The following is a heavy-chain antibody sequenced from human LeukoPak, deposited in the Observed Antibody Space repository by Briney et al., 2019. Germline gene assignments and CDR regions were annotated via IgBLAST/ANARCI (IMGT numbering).Heavy chain of an antibody. Sequence: SETLSLTCTVSGGSISSYYWSWIRQPPGKGLKWIGNIYYSGYTTYSPSLRSRVTISVDTSKNQFSLKLTSVTAADTALYYCARLDYDSSVYHPYNWFDPWGQGILVTVSS. CDR2: IYYSGYT. CDR1: GGSISSYY. J-gene: IGHJ5*02. CDR3: ARLDYDSSVYHPYNWFDP. V-gene: IGHV4-59*01. D-gene: IGHD3-22*01.